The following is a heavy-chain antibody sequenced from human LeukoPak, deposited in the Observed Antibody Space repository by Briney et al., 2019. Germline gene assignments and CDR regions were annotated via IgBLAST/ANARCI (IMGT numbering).Heavy chain of an antibody. D-gene: IGHD2-15*01. Sequence: ASVKVSCKASGYTFTSYGISWLRQAPGQGLEWMGWISAYNGNTNYAQKLQGRVTMTTDTSTSTAYMELRSLRSDDTAVYYCARAGYCSGGSCYEKYWGQGTLVTVSS. CDR3: ARAGYCSGGSCYEKY. V-gene: IGHV1-18*01. CDR2: ISAYNGNT. CDR1: GYTFTSYG. J-gene: IGHJ4*02.